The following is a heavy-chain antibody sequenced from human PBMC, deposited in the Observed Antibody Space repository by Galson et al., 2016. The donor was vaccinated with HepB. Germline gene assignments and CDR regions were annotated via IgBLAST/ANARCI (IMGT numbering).Heavy chain of an antibody. V-gene: IGHV3-23*01. J-gene: IGHJ4*02. CDR1: GFTFSTYA. Sequence: SLRLSCAASGFTFSTYAMSWVRQAPGKGLEWVSLISGSGSSTFYADSVKGRFTISRDNSKNTLYLRMNSLRAEDTAVYYCAKEISVAGVNGLPSDYWGQGTLVTVSS. D-gene: IGHD6-19*01. CDR3: AKEISVAGVNGLPSDY. CDR2: ISGSGSST.